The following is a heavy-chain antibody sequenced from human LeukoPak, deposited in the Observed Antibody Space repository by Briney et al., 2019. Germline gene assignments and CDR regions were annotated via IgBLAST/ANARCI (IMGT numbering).Heavy chain of an antibody. D-gene: IGHD3-10*01. CDR2: IIPILGIA. Sequence: ASVKVSCKASGGTLSSYAISWVRQAPGQGLEWMGRIIPILGIANYAQKFQGRVTITADKSTSTAYMELSSLRSEGTAVYYCANPWGAVGDWGQGTLVTVSS. CDR1: GGTLSSYA. V-gene: IGHV1-69*04. CDR3: ANPWGAVGD. J-gene: IGHJ4*02.